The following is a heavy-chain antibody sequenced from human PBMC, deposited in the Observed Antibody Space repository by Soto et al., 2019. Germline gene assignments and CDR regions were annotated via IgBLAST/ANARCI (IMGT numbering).Heavy chain of an antibody. CDR3: ARQLGLWQPLDY. Sequence: SETLSLTCSVSGGSMRDYYWSWIRQSPGKGPEWIGYIYYSANTNYNPSLKSRVTISVDMPKSLFSLKLNSVTAADTAVYYCARQLGLWQPLDYWGRGTLVTVSS. D-gene: IGHD1-1*01. CDR2: IYYSANT. V-gene: IGHV4-59*01. CDR1: GGSMRDYY. J-gene: IGHJ4*02.